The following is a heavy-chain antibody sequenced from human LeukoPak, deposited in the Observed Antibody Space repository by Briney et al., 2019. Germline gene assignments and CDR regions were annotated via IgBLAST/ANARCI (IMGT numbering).Heavy chain of an antibody. CDR2: IYYSGST. Sequence: SQTLSLNCAVAGGSISSYCWSWIRQPPGQGLEWVGFIYYSGSTNYNPSLRSRVTISVDTSKNQFSLKLSSVTAADTAVYYCARDIRGSSRYYYYMDVWGKGTTVTVSS. J-gene: IGHJ6*03. CDR1: GGSISSYC. CDR3: ARDIRGSSRYYYYMDV. D-gene: IGHD1-26*01. V-gene: IGHV4-59*01.